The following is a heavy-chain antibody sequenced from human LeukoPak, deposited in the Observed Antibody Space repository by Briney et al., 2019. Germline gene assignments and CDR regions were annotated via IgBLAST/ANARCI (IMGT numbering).Heavy chain of an antibody. Sequence: GGSLRLSCAASGFIVSSKYMSWVRQAPGKGLEWASVIYTGENTYYADSVKGRFNISRDNSKNTLYLQMNSLRAEDSAVYYCAREGQRRTFDYWGQGTLVTVSS. CDR2: IYTGENT. V-gene: IGHV3-53*01. CDR3: AREGQRRTFDY. CDR1: GFIVSSKY. J-gene: IGHJ4*02. D-gene: IGHD1-1*01.